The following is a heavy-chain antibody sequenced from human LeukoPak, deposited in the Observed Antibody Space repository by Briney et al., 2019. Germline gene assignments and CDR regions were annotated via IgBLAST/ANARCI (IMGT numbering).Heavy chain of an antibody. CDR2: IYYSGST. V-gene: IGHV4-31*03. CDR1: GGSISSGGYY. J-gene: IGHJ5*02. D-gene: IGHD6-13*01. CDR3: ARVAAAAATEGDWFDP. Sequence: SQTLSLTCTVSGGSISSGGYYWSWIRQHPGKGLEWIGYIYYSGSTYYNPSLKSRVIISVDTSKNQFSLKLSSVTAADTAVYYCARVAAAAATEGDWFDPWGQGTLVTVSS.